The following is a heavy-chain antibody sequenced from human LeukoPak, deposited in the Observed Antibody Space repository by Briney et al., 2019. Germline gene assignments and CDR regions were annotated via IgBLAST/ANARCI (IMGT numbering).Heavy chain of an antibody. J-gene: IGHJ5*02. CDR3: ARGEDSGWRYCSGGSCSAYNWFDP. Sequence: SQTLSLTCTVSGGSISSGSYYWSWIRQPAGKGLEWIGRIYTSGSTNYNPSLKSRVTISVDTSKNQFSLKLSSVTAADTAVYYCARGEDSGWRYCSGGSCSAYNWFDPWGQGTLVTVSS. V-gene: IGHV4-61*02. D-gene: IGHD2-15*01. CDR2: IYTSGST. CDR1: GGSISSGSYY.